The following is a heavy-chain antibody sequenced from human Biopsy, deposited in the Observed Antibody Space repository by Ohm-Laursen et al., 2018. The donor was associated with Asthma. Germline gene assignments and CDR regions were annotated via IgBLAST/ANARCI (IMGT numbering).Heavy chain of an antibody. V-gene: IGHV3-23*01. Sequence: SLRLSCTASGFTFSNYVMSWVRQAPGKGLEWVSSITGSGGFTYYADSVKGRFTISRDKSDNTLYLQMNSLTAEDTAVYHCAKDERAYYGSYSKYMQPVPLGDWGQGTVVIVS. J-gene: IGHJ4*02. CDR2: ITGSGGFT. D-gene: IGHD2-21*01. CDR3: AKDERAYYGSYSKYMQPVPLGD. CDR1: GFTFSNYV.